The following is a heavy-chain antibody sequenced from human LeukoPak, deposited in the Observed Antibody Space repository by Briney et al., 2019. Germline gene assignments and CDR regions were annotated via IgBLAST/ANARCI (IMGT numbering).Heavy chain of an antibody. J-gene: IGHJ4*02. CDR3: ARSGQYYDILTGYYSPFDY. CDR2: ISGSGGST. V-gene: IGHV3-23*01. D-gene: IGHD3-9*01. CDR1: GFTFSNYG. Sequence: GGSLRLSCAASGFTFSNYGMHWVRQAPGKGLEWVSAISGSGGSTYYADSVKGRFTISRDNSKNTLYLQMNSLRAEDTAVYYCARSGQYYDILTGYYSPFDYWGQGTLVTVSS.